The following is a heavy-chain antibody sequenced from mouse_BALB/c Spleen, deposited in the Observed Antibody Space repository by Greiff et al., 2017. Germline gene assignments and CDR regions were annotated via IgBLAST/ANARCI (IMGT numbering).Heavy chain of an antibody. D-gene: IGHD2-13*01. CDR1: GYAFSSYW. V-gene: IGHV1-80*01. CDR3: ARGVTWFAY. Sequence: QVQLQQSGPELVKPGASVKISCKASGYAFSSYWMNWVKQRPGQGLEWIGRIYPGDGDTNYNRKFKGKATLTADKSSSTAYMQLSSLTSVDSAVYFCARGVTWFAYWGQGTLVTVSA. J-gene: IGHJ3*01. CDR2: IYPGDGDT.